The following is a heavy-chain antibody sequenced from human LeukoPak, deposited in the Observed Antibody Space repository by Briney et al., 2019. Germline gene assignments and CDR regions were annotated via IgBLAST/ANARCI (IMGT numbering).Heavy chain of an antibody. J-gene: IGHJ4*02. CDR1: GFTFSSYW. CDR3: ASYSSSPKSSAFDY. V-gene: IGHV3-7*01. CDR2: IKQVGSEK. Sequence: PGGSLRLSCAASGFTFSSYWMSWVRQAPGKGLEWVAKIKQVGSEKYYVDSVKGRFTISRDNAKNSLYLQMNSLRAEDTAVYYCASYSSSPKSSAFDYWGQGTLVTVSS. D-gene: IGHD6-6*01.